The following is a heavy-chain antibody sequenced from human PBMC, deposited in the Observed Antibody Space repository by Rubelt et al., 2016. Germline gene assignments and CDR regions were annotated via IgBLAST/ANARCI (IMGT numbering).Heavy chain of an antibody. D-gene: IGHD1-1*01. CDR3: ARLERFFGPFDP. Sequence: EVQLVQSGPEVKKPGESLKISCKGSGYSFTTYWIGWVRQMPGQGLEWMGIIYPGDSDTRYSPSFQGPVTSSAEKCISTADLQCSSLKASDTAMYYCARLERFFGPFDPWGQGSLVTVSS. CDR2: IYPGDSDT. V-gene: IGHV5-51*01. J-gene: IGHJ5*02. CDR1: GYSFTTYW.